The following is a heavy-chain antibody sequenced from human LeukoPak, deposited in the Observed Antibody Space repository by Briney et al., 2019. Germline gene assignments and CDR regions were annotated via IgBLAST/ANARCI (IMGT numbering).Heavy chain of an antibody. V-gene: IGHV3-7*01. D-gene: IGHD1-26*01. CDR1: GFTFSRYY. CDR2: IKQDGSEK. Sequence: PGGSLRLSCAASGFTFSRYYMTWVRQAPGKGLEWVANIKQDGSEKFYVDSVKGRFTTSRDNAKNSLFLQMNSLRAEDTAVYYCVRWIASGSGIYWYFDVWGRGTLVTVSS. J-gene: IGHJ2*01. CDR3: VRWIASGSGIYWYFDV.